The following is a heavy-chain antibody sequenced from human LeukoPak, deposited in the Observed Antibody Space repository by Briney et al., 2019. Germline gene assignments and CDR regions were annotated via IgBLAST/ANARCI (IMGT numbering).Heavy chain of an antibody. CDR1: GGSISSGDYH. J-gene: IGHJ5*02. CDR2: IHDSGST. V-gene: IGHV4-30-4*01. Sequence: PSETLSLTCTVPGGSISSGDYHWNWIRQSPGKGLEWIGFIHDSGSTYYNPSLKSRLTISVDMSKKQISLKLSSVTAADTAVYYCARGYGSGSYYYGWFDPWGQGTLVTVSS. D-gene: IGHD3-10*01. CDR3: ARGYGSGSYYYGWFDP.